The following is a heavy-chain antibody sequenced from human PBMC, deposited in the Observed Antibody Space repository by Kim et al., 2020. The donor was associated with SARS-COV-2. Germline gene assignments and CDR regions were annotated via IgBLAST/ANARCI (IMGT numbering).Heavy chain of an antibody. CDR2: INPNSGGT. V-gene: IGHV1-2*06. CDR1: GYTFTGYY. J-gene: IGHJ4*02. D-gene: IGHD3-9*01. Sequence: ASVKVSCKASGYTFTGYYMHWVRQAPGQGLEWMGRINPNSGGTNYAQQFQGRVTMTRDTSISTAYMELSSLRSDDTAVYYCAAGILLTGMGLDYWGQGTLVTVSS. CDR3: AAGILLTGMGLDY.